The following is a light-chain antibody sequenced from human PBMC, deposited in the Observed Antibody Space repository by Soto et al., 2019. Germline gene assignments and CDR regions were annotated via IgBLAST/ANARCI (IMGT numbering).Light chain of an antibody. V-gene: IGKV1-17*01. CDR2: SVS. J-gene: IGKJ1*01. CDR3: LQYNSYPST. CDR1: QGIRND. Sequence: DIQMTQSPSSLSASVGDRVTITCRATQGIRNDLGWYHQKSGKTPQRLIYSVSSLQSGVPSRFSGSGSGTEFTLTISSLQPEDFATYYCLQYNSYPSTFGQGTKVET.